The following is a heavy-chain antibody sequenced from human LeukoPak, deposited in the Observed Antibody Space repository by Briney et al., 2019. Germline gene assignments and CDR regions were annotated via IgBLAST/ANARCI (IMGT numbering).Heavy chain of an antibody. D-gene: IGHD3-3*01. CDR1: GGSISSYY. V-gene: IGHV4-4*07. CDR3: ARGRDFWSGYRYYYGMDV. J-gene: IGHJ6*02. CDR2: IYTSGST. Sequence: SETLSLTCTVSGGSISSYYWSWIRQPAGKGLEWVGRIYTSGSTNYNPSLKSRVTMSVDTSKNQFSLKLSSVTAADTAVYYCARGRDFWSGYRYYYGMDVWGQGTTVTVSS.